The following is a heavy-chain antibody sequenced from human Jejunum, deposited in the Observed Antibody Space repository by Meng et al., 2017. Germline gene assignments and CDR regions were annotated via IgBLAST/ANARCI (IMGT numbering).Heavy chain of an antibody. Sequence: GESLKISCVGSGFSLSTYWMHWVRQVPGKGLEWVSNINGDGTNTKYADSVKGRFIISGDNAKNTLYLQMNSLRAEDTSIYYCARNSKSTCFDIWGQGTMVTVSS. D-gene: IGHD6-13*01. CDR2: INGDGTNT. CDR1: GFSLSTYW. J-gene: IGHJ3*02. CDR3: ARNSKSTCFDI. V-gene: IGHV3-74*03.